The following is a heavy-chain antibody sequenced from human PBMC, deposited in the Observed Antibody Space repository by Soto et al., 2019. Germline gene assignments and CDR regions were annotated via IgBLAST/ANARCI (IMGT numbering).Heavy chain of an antibody. D-gene: IGHD3-16*02. V-gene: IGHV1-69*01. Sequence: QVQLMQSGAEVKKPGSSVKVSCKASGGTFSSYAISWVRQAPGQGLEWMGGIIPIFGTANYAQKFQGRVTITADESTSTAYMELSSLRSEDTAVYYCARGGDWGSYHLYFMDVWGQGTTVTVSS. CDR1: GGTFSSYA. J-gene: IGHJ6*02. CDR3: ARGGDWGSYHLYFMDV. CDR2: IIPIFGTA.